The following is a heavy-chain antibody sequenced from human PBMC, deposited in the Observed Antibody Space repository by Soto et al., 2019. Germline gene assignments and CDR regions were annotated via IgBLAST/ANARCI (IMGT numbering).Heavy chain of an antibody. Sequence: GFLRLCCAASGFSLTRYSMTWVRQAPGKGLEWVSSISSTTNYIYYGDSMKGRFTISRDNANNSLYLEMNSLRAEDTAVYYWARESEDLTSNFDYWGQGTLVTVSS. CDR2: ISSTTNYI. J-gene: IGHJ4*02. CDR1: GFSLTRYS. CDR3: ARESEDLTSNFDY. V-gene: IGHV3-21*06.